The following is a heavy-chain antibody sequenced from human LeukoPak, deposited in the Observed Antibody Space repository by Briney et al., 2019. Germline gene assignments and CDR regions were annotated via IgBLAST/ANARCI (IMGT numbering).Heavy chain of an antibody. J-gene: IGHJ3*02. Sequence: PGGSLRLSCAASGFTFSNYVMSWVRQAPGKGLEWVSIIYNDGSTYYADSMKGRFTISRDNSKNTLYLQVNSLRAEDTAMYYCARNILFAFDIWGQGTMVTVSS. D-gene: IGHD2/OR15-2a*01. CDR2: IYNDGST. CDR3: ARNILFAFDI. CDR1: GFTFSNYV. V-gene: IGHV3-53*01.